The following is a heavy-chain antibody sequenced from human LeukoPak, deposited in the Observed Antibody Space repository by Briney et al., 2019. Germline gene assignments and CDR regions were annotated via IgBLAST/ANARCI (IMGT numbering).Heavy chain of an antibody. D-gene: IGHD3-3*01. V-gene: IGHV3-21*01. CDR3: ARGSRFGVVERDAFDI. J-gene: IGHJ3*02. CDR2: ISISSNYV. Sequence: GSLRLSCAASGFTSSRYSMNWVRQAPGKGLEWVSSISISSNYVYYADSVKGRFTISRDNAKNSLYLQVNSLRAEDTAVYYCARGSRFGVVERDAFDIWGQGTMVTVTS. CDR1: GFTSSRYS.